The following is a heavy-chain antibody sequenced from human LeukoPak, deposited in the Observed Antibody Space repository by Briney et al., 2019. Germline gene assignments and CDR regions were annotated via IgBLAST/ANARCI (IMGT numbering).Heavy chain of an antibody. CDR2: ISGSGGAT. V-gene: IGHV3-23*01. J-gene: IGHJ4*02. Sequence: GGSLRLSCAASGFTFSDYYMSWVRQAPGKGLEWLSLISGSGGATYYADSVQGRFSVSRDNSKNTLYLQISSLTAEDTAIYYCAKDDAVGGGYLDYWGLGTLVTVSS. CDR1: GFTFSDYY. D-gene: IGHD2-2*01. CDR3: AKDDAVGGGYLDY.